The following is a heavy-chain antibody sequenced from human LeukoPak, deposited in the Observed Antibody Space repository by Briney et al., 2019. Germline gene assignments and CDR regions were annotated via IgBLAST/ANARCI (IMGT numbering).Heavy chain of an antibody. V-gene: IGHV3-15*01. Sequence: GGSLRLSCAASGFTFSNAWMSWVRQAPGKGLEWVGRIKSKTDGGTTDYAAPVKGRFTISRDDSKNTLYLQMNSLKTEDTAVYYCTTTYKIVVVIIDDAFDIWGQGTMVTVSS. CDR3: TTTYKIVVVIIDDAFDI. D-gene: IGHD3-22*01. CDR1: GFTFSNAW. CDR2: IKSKTDGGTT. J-gene: IGHJ3*02.